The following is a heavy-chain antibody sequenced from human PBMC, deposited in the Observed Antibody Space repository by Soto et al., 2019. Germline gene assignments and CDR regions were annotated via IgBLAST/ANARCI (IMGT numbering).Heavy chain of an antibody. CDR2: IIPILGIA. Sequence: QVQLVQSGAEVKKPGSSVKVSCKASGGTFSSYTISWVRQAPGQGLEWMGRIIPILGIANYAQKFQGRVTITADKSTSTAYREQSSLRSEDTAVYYCAGEVVVLAAMDYWGQGTLVTVSS. V-gene: IGHV1-69*02. J-gene: IGHJ4*02. CDR1: GGTFSSYT. D-gene: IGHD2-2*01. CDR3: AGEVVVLAAMDY.